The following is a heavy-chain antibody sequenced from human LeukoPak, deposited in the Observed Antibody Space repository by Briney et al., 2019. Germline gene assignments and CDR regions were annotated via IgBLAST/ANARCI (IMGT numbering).Heavy chain of an antibody. CDR1: GFTFTSYS. D-gene: IGHD3-3*01. J-gene: IGHJ3*02. V-gene: IGHV3-7*01. CDR3: ARDAEFWSGYYGAFDI. Sequence: GGSLRLSCSASGFTFTSYSMNWVRQAPGKGLEWVANIKQDGSEKYYVDSVKGRFTISRDNAKNSLYLQMNSLRAEDTAVYYCARDAEFWSGYYGAFDIWGQGTMVTVSS. CDR2: IKQDGSEK.